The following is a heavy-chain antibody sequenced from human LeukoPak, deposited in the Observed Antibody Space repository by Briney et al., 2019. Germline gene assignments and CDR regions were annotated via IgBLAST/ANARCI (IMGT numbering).Heavy chain of an antibody. V-gene: IGHV4-34*01. Sequence: PSETLSLTCAVSGGSLSDYYWTWLRQPPGKGLEWMGEINHSGVTNYNPSLKSRVSISIDTSKNQISLNMSSVTAADTAVYYCARVRSWRTFYHYCMDVWGKGAMVTVSS. CDR3: ARVRSWRTFYHYCMDV. CDR2: INHSGVT. J-gene: IGHJ6*03. CDR1: GGSLSDYY.